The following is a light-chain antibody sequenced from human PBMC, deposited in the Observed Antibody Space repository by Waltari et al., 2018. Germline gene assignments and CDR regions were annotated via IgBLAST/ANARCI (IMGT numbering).Light chain of an antibody. V-gene: IGLV2-18*02. J-gene: IGLJ2*01. CDR2: EVT. Sequence: QSALTQPPSVSGSPGQSVTISCTGTSSDVGSYNRVSWYQQPPGTAPKLMIYEVTNRPSGVSERFSGSKSGNTASLTISGLQADDEADYYCSSYTLRITWVFGGGTKLTVL. CDR1: SSDVGSYNR. CDR3: SSYTLRITWV.